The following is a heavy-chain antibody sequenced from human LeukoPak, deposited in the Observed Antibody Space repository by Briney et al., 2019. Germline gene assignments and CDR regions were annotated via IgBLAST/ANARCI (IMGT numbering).Heavy chain of an antibody. V-gene: IGHV3-74*03. CDR1: GFTFSSYW. D-gene: IGHD6-13*01. CDR2: IKSDGSNT. Sequence: PGGSLRLSRAASGFTFSSYWMHWVRQAPGKGLVWVSCIKSDGSNTTYADSVKGRFTISRDNAKNTLHLQMNSLRAEDTAVYYCARDSSSWYYDYWGQGTLVTVSS. J-gene: IGHJ4*02. CDR3: ARDSSSWYYDY.